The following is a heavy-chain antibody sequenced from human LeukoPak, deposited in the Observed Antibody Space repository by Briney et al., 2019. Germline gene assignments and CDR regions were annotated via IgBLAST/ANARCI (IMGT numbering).Heavy chain of an antibody. Sequence: ASVKVSCKASGGTFSSYAISWVRQATGQGLEWMGWMNPNSGNTGYAQKFQGRVTMTRNTSISTAYMELSSLRSEDTAVYYCARSYSSSWEWFDPWGQGTLVTVSS. V-gene: IGHV1-8*02. CDR2: MNPNSGNT. CDR3: ARSYSSSWEWFDP. D-gene: IGHD6-13*01. J-gene: IGHJ5*02. CDR1: GGTFSSYA.